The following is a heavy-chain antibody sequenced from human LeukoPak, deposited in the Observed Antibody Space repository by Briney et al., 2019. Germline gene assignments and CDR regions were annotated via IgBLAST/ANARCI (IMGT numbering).Heavy chain of an antibody. D-gene: IGHD6-13*01. CDR3: AKVSGYSSSWYEYYYYGMDV. V-gene: IGHV3-23*01. CDR2: ISGSGGST. Sequence: HTGGSLRLSCAASGFTFSSYAMSWVRQAPGKGLEWVSAISGSGGSTYYADSVKGRFTISRDNSKSTLYLQMNSLRAEDTAVYYCAKVSGYSSSWYEYYYYGMDVWGQGTTVTVSS. CDR1: GFTFSSYA. J-gene: IGHJ6*02.